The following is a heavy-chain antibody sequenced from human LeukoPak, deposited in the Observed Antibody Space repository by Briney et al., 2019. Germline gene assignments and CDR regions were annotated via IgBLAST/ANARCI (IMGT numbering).Heavy chain of an antibody. Sequence: GGSLRLSCAASGFTFSSYGMNWVRQAPGKGLEWVSYISSSGSTIYYADSVKGRFTISRDNAKNSLYLQMNSLRAEDTAVYYCARANDYGDYVWGVNAFDIWGQGTMVTVSS. D-gene: IGHD4-17*01. CDR2: ISSSGSTI. J-gene: IGHJ3*02. CDR1: GFTFSSYG. V-gene: IGHV3-48*04. CDR3: ARANDYGDYVWGVNAFDI.